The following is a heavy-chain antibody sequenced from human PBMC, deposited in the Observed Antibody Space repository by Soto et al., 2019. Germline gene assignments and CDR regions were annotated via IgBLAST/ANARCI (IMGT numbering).Heavy chain of an antibody. CDR3: ARPNSNGWYGHY. J-gene: IGHJ4*02. Sequence: QVQLVESGGGVVQPGKSLRLSCAASGFTVSSYAMHWVRQAPGKGLDWVAVISYDGSDKYYADSVKGRFTISRDNSKNTLYLQMNSLRAEDTAVYYCARPNSNGWYGHYWGQGTLVTVSS. V-gene: IGHV3-30*14. CDR2: ISYDGSDK. D-gene: IGHD6-19*01. CDR1: GFTVSSYA.